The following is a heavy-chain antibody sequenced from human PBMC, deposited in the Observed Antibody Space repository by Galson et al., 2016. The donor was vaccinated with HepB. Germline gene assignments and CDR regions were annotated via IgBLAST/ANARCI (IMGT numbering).Heavy chain of an antibody. CDR3: IAPYYDFWSGPGFDY. D-gene: IGHD3-3*01. CDR2: IKSKADGGTT. Sequence: SLRLSCAAFGFTFNNAWMSWVRQVPGKGLEWVGLIKSKADGGTTDYAAPVKGRFTISRDDSKNTLYLQMNSLKTEDTAVYYCIAPYYDFWSGPGFDYWGQGTLVTASS. V-gene: IGHV3-15*01. CDR1: GFTFNNAW. J-gene: IGHJ4*02.